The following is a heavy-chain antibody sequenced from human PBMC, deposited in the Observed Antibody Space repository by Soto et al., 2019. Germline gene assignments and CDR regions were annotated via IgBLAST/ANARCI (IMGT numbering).Heavy chain of an antibody. Sequence: PPGKGLQWIGEVYHTGTTNYNPSLKSRVTISVDMSQNHFSLNVTSVTAADTAVYFFFQAEDGIRVSVPVSAFLLNRSSDL. CDR2: VYHTGTT. J-gene: IGHJ2*01. V-gene: IGHV4-4*01. D-gene: IGHD3-3*01. CDR3: FQAEDGIRVSVPVSAFLLNRSSDL.